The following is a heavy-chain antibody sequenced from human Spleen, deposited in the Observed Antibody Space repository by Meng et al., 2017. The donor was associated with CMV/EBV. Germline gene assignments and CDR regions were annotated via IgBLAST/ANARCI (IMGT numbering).Heavy chain of an antibody. CDR1: GFTFSDYS. Sequence: AASGFTFSDYSMTGSRQAPGKGLEWVSYISGSGSDIYYADYVKGRFTISRDNAKSSLYLQMNSLRAEDTAVYYCARWVTTVTTGDYWGQGTLVTVSS. V-gene: IGHV3-11*04. D-gene: IGHD4-11*01. CDR2: ISGSGSDI. CDR3: ARWVTTVTTGDY. J-gene: IGHJ4*02.